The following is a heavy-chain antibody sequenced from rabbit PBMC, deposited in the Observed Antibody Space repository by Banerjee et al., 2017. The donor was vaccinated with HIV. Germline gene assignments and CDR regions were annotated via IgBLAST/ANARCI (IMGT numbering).Heavy chain of an antibody. CDR1: GFSLSSGA. CDR2: IYTGSGNT. V-gene: IGHV1S47*01. CDR3: ARTNAGGYGYYL. D-gene: IGHD6-1*01. J-gene: IGHJ3*01. Sequence: QEQLEESGGDLVKPEGSLTLTCTASGFSLSSGAMCWVRQAPGKGLEWIGCIYTGSGNTYYASWVNGRFTISRSTSLNTVDLKMTSLTVADTATYFCARTNAGGYGYYLWGQGTLVTVS.